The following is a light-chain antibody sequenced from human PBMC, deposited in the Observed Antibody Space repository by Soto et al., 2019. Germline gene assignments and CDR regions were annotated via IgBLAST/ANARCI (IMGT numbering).Light chain of an antibody. V-gene: IGKV3-20*01. CDR1: QSVSSSY. CDR3: QQYGSSPSIT. J-gene: IGKJ5*01. CDR2: GAS. Sequence: EIVLTRSPGTLYLSPGERATLSCRASQSVSSSYLAWYQQKPGQAPRLLIYGASSRATGIPDRFSGSGSGTDFTLTISRLEPEECAVYYCQQYGSSPSITFGQGTRLQIK.